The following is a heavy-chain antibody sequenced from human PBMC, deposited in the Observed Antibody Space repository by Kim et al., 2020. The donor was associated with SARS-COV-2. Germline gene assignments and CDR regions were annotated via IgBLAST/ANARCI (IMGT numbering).Heavy chain of an antibody. V-gene: IGHV4-61*02. CDR3: ARARGGDGMDV. Sequence: HYNPSRESRITLTVDTSKNQFSLKLGSVPAADTAVYYCARARGGDGMDVWGQGTTVTVSS. J-gene: IGHJ6*02.